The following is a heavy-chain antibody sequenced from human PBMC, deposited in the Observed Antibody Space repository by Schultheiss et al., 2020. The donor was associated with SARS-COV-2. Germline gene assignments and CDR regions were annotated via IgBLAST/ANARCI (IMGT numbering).Heavy chain of an antibody. J-gene: IGHJ6*02. Sequence: GGSLRLSCAASGFIFSDYYMSWIRQAPGKGLEWVSVTYTCGTTFYADSVKGRFTISRDNSKNTLYLQMNSLRAEDTAVYYCAKDWGSGWRGYYGMDVWGQGTTVTVSS. CDR1: GFIFSDYY. CDR2: TYTCGTT. V-gene: IGHV3-53*01. D-gene: IGHD6-19*01. CDR3: AKDWGSGWRGYYGMDV.